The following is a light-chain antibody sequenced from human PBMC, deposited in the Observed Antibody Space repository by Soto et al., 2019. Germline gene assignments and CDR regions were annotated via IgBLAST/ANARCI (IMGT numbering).Light chain of an antibody. CDR1: QSISSW. V-gene: IGKV1-5*01. CDR3: QRYYSYPS. Sequence: DIQMTQSPSTLSASVGDRVTITCRASQSISSWLAWYQQKPGKAPKLLIYDASTLQSGVPSRFSGCGSGTDFTLTICCLQSEDFATYYCQRYYSYPSFGGGTKVDIK. J-gene: IGKJ4*01. CDR2: DAS.